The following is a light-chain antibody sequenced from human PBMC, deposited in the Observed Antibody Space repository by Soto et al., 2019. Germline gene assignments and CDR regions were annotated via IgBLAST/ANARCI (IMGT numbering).Light chain of an antibody. Sequence: QSVLTQPPSASGTPGQRVTISCSGSSSNIGSNYVYRYQQLPGTAPKLLIYRNNQRPSGVPDRFSGSKSGTSASLAISGLRSEDEADYYCAAWDDSLSAHVVFGGGTKVTVL. CDR2: RNN. V-gene: IGLV1-47*01. J-gene: IGLJ2*01. CDR3: AAWDDSLSAHVV. CDR1: SSNIGSNY.